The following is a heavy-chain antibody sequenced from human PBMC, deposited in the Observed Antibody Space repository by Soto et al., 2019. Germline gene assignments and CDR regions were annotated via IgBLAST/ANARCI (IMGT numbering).Heavy chain of an antibody. CDR3: ARVDSSGPFP. V-gene: IGHV4-61*01. J-gene: IGHJ5*02. CDR1: GGSFSSGSYY. Sequence: PSETLSLTCTVSGGSFSSGSYYWSWIRQPPGKGLEWIGYIYYSGSTNYNPSLKSRVTISVDTSKNQFSLKLSSVTAADTAVYYCARVDSSGPFPWGQGTLVTVSS. D-gene: IGHD3-22*01. CDR2: IYYSGST.